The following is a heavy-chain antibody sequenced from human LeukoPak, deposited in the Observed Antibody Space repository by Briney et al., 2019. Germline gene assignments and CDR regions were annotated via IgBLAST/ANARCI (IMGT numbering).Heavy chain of an antibody. J-gene: IGHJ5*02. Sequence: SETLSLTCTVSGGSTSSYYWSWVRQPPGKGLEWIGYIQNSVTSYTDNPSLQSRVTISVDTSKNQFSLKLTSVTAADTAVYYCVRSPQLDPWGQGTLVTVSS. CDR1: GGSTSSYY. CDR2: IQNSVTSY. V-gene: IGHV4-59*01. CDR3: VRSPQLDP.